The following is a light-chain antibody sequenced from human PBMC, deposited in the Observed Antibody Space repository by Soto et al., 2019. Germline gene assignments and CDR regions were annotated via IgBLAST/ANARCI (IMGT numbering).Light chain of an antibody. J-gene: IGKJ5*01. CDR2: SAS. CDR3: QQFNSYPIT. CDR1: ESISSW. V-gene: IGKV1-9*01. Sequence: DIQMTQIPSTLPACVGDTVTIICRASESISSWLAWYQQKPGKAPKLLIHSASALPSGVPSRFSGSGSGTEFTLTISSLQPEDFATYYCQQFNSYPITFGQGTRLEIK.